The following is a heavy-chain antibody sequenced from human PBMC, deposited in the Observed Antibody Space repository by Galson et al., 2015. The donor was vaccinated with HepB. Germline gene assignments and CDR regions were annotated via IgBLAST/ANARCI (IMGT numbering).Heavy chain of an antibody. Sequence: QSGAEVKKPGASVKVSCKASGYTFTSYGISWVRQAPGQGLEWMGWISAYNGNTNFAQKLQGRVTMTTDTSTSTAYMELRSLRSDDTAVYYCAREGGDIVVVPAAIQADAFDIWGQGTMVTVSS. CDR2: ISAYNGNT. CDR1: GYTFTSYG. V-gene: IGHV1-18*01. J-gene: IGHJ3*02. CDR3: AREGGDIVVVPAAIQADAFDI. D-gene: IGHD2-2*02.